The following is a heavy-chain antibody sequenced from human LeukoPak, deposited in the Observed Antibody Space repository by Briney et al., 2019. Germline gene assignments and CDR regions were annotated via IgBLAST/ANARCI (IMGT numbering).Heavy chain of an antibody. CDR2: INTNTGNP. J-gene: IGHJ4*02. CDR1: GYTFTSYA. V-gene: IGHV7-4-1*02. Sequence: ASVKVSCKASGYTFTSYAMNWVRRAPGQGLEWMGWINTNTGNPTYAQGFTGRFVFSLDTSVSTAYLQISSLKAEDTAVYYCARAYYDFWSGYDRRIDYWGQGTLVTVSS. CDR3: ARAYYDFWSGYDRRIDY. D-gene: IGHD3-3*01.